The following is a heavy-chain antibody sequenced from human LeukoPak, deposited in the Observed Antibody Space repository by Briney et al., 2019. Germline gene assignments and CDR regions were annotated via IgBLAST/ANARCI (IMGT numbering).Heavy chain of an antibody. CDR3: ARDRGSSWSVEFDY. Sequence: ASVKVSCKAFGYTFTSNYMHWVRQAPGQGPEWMGVISPSGGSTTYAQKFQGRVTMTRDMSTSTVYMELSSLRSEDTAVYYCARDRGSSWSVEFDYWGQGTLVTVSS. CDR2: ISPSGGST. V-gene: IGHV1-46*01. D-gene: IGHD6-13*01. CDR1: GYTFTSNY. J-gene: IGHJ4*02.